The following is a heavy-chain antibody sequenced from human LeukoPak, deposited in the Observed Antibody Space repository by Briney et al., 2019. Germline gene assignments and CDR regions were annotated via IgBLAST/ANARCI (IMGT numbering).Heavy chain of an antibody. CDR2: MNPNSGNT. Sequence: WASVKVSCKASGYTFTSYGISWVRQAPGQGLEWMGWMNPNSGNTGYAQKFQGRVTMTRNTSISTAYMELSSLRSEDTAVYYCARGQNRMITFGGVMTFAYWGQGTLVTVSS. CDR1: GYTFTSYG. J-gene: IGHJ4*02. D-gene: IGHD3-16*01. CDR3: ARGQNRMITFGGVMTFAY. V-gene: IGHV1-8*02.